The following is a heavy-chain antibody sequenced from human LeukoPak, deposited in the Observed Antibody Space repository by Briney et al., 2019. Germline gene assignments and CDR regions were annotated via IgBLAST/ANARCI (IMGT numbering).Heavy chain of an antibody. V-gene: IGHV3-11*01. Sequence: GGSLRLSCGASGFTFSDYYMSWIRQTPGRGLEWLAYISTSASSIDYADSVKGRFTVSRDNGKNSLFLQMNSLRAEDTAIYYCVRVKGGWLGEKTYDYLGQGTLVTVSP. CDR2: ISTSASSI. J-gene: IGHJ4*02. CDR3: VRVKGGWLGEKTYDY. D-gene: IGHD5-24*01. CDR1: GFTFSDYY.